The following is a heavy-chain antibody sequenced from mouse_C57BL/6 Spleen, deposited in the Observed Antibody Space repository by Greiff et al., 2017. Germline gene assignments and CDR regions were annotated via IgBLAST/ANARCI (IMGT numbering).Heavy chain of an antibody. CDR3: ARGLTRKLKDFDY. Sequence: EVQLQQSGPELVKPGASVKMSCKASGYTFTDYNMHWVKQSHGKSLEWIGDINPNNGGTRYNQKFKGKATLTVNKSSSTAYMELRSLTSEDSAVYYCARGLTRKLKDFDYWGQGTTLTVSS. CDR2: INPNNGGT. D-gene: IGHD3-2*02. V-gene: IGHV1-22*01. CDR1: GYTFTDYN. J-gene: IGHJ2*01.